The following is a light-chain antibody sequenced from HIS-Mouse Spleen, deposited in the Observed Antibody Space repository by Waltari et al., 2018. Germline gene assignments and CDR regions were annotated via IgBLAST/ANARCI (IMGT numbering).Light chain of an antibody. Sequence: SYELTQPPSVSVSPGQTARLPCHGHALPKPYAYWYQQKTGQAPVLVIDKDSERPSGIPERFSGSSSGTTVTLTISGVQAEDEADYYCQSADSSGTYWVFGGGTKLTVL. CDR2: KDS. J-gene: IGLJ3*02. CDR3: QSADSSGTYWV. V-gene: IGLV3-25*03. CDR1: ALPKPY.